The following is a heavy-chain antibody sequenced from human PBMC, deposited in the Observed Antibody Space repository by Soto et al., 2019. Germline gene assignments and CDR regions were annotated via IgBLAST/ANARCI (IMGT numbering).Heavy chain of an antibody. D-gene: IGHD3-3*01. CDR1: GFTFGSYA. Sequence: PGGSLSLSCEGSGFTFGSYAMSWVRQAPGKGLEWISLISGAGGSTSYADSVKGRFTVTRDNSKNTMYLEMNSLRPEDTAVYYCAGDYYDFWSGFLDYWGQGTLVTVSS. CDR3: AGDYYDFWSGFLDY. J-gene: IGHJ4*02. V-gene: IGHV3-23*01. CDR2: ISGAGGST.